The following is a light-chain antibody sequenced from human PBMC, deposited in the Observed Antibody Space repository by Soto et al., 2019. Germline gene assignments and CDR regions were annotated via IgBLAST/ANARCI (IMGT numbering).Light chain of an antibody. J-gene: IGKJ1*01. Sequence: EIVLTQSPGTLSLSPGERATLSCRASQSVSSSYLAWYQQKPGQAPRLLIYGASSRATGIPDRFSGSGSGTDFPLTISRLEPDDFAVYYCHQYGSSPTWTFGQWTKVSIK. CDR3: HQYGSSPTWT. CDR2: GAS. CDR1: QSVSSSY. V-gene: IGKV3-20*01.